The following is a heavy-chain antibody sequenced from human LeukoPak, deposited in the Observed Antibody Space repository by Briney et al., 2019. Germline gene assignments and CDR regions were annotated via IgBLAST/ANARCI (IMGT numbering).Heavy chain of an antibody. CDR3: ARVGYDILTGYREYYMDV. Sequence: GGSLRLSCAASGFTVSSNYMSWVRQAPGKGLEWVSVIYSGGSTYYADSVKGRFTISRDNSKNTLYLQMNSLRAEDTAVYYCARVGYDILTGYREYYMDVWGKGTTVTISS. D-gene: IGHD3-9*01. J-gene: IGHJ6*03. CDR1: GFTVSSNY. V-gene: IGHV3-53*01. CDR2: IYSGGST.